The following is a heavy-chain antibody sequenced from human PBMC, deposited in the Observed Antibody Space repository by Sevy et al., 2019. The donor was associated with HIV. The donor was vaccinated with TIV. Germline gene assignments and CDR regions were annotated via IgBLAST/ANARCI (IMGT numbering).Heavy chain of an antibody. V-gene: IGHV3-30*04. CDR3: AREVLVPTATPDRYYCYGIDI. CDR2: ISYNGSNK. CDR1: GFTFSFYA. J-gene: IGHJ6*02. Sequence: GGSLRLSCAGSGFTFSFYAMRWVRQAPGKGLEWVAVISYNGSNKKYADSVKGRFTISRDNSKNTVYLQMNSLRGEDTAAYYCAREVLVPTATPDRYYCYGIDIWGQGTTVTVSS. D-gene: IGHD2-2*01.